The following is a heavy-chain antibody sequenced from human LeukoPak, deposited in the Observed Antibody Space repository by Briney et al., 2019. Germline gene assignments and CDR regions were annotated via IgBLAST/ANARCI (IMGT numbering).Heavy chain of an antibody. D-gene: IGHD6-19*01. J-gene: IGHJ3*02. CDR1: GYSSTSYW. V-gene: IGHV5-51*01. CDR2: IYPGDSDT. Sequence: GESLKISCKGSGYSSTSYWIGWVRQMPGKGLEWMGIIYPGDSDTRYSPSFQGQVTISADKSISTAYLQWSSLKASDTAMYYCATSNSSGGSPDAFDIWGQGTMVTVSS. CDR3: ATSNSSGGSPDAFDI.